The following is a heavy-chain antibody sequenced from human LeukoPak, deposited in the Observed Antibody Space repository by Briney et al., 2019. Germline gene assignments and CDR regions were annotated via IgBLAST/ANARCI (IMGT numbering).Heavy chain of an antibody. D-gene: IGHD2-8*02. CDR3: ARDATPDGVILDY. CDR2: INQGGSEE. CDR1: GFTFSSHW. Sequence: HPGGSLRLSCAASGFTFSSHWMTWVRQAPGKGLEWVANINQGGSEEYYVDSLMGRFSISRDNTKKSLYLRMNSLRADDTAVYYCARDATPDGVILDYWGQGALVTVSS. V-gene: IGHV3-7*05. J-gene: IGHJ4*02.